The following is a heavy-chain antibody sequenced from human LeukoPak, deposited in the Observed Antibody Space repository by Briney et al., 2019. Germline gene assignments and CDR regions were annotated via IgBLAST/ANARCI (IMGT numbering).Heavy chain of an antibody. Sequence: ASVNVSCTASGYTFTSYAMPCGRQAPRHRLESMGWINAGNGNTKYSQKCQCGVTITRDTSASTAYMELSSLRSEHTAVYYCARSREVTTVAFDIWGQGTMVTVSS. CDR1: GYTFTSYA. CDR2: INAGNGNT. V-gene: IGHV1-3*01. CDR3: ARSREVTTVAFDI. D-gene: IGHD4-17*01. J-gene: IGHJ3*02.